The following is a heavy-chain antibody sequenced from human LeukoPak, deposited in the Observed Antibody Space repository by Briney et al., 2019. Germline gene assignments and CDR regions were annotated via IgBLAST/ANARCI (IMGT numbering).Heavy chain of an antibody. CDR2: ISSSSSYI. CDR3: ARDFRSNWFDP. Sequence: PGGSLRLSCAASGFTVSSNYMSWVRQAPGKGLEWVSSISSSSSYIYYADSLKGRFTISRDNAKNSLYLQMNSLRAEDTAVYYCARDFRSNWFDPWGQGTLVTVSS. V-gene: IGHV3-21*01. J-gene: IGHJ5*02. CDR1: GFTVSSNY.